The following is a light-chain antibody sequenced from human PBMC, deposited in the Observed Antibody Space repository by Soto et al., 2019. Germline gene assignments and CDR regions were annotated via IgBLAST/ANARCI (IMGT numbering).Light chain of an antibody. CDR3: QQIKTFPIT. J-gene: IGKJ5*01. V-gene: IGKV1-9*01. Sequence: IQLTQSPSFLSASVGDRVTITCRASQGISSFFAWYQQKPGKAPRLLIYAASTLQTGVPSRFSGSGSGTEFTLTVSSLQPEDSATYFCQQIKTFPITFGQGTRLDIK. CDR2: AAS. CDR1: QGISSF.